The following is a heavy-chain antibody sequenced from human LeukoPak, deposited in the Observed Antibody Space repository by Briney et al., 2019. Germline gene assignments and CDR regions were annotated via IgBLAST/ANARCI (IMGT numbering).Heavy chain of an antibody. J-gene: IGHJ4*02. CDR1: GFTFSSYS. Sequence: GGSLRLSCAASGFTFSSYSMNWVRQAPGKGLEWVSSISGSGASTYYADSVKGRFTISRDNAKNSLYLQMNSLRAEGTAVYYCARWPARSTGYYNFDYWGQGTLVTVSS. D-gene: IGHD3-9*01. V-gene: IGHV3-21*01. CDR3: ARWPARSTGYYNFDY. CDR2: ISGSGAST.